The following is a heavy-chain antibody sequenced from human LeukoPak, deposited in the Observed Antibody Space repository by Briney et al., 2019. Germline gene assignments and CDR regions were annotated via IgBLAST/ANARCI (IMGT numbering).Heavy chain of an antibody. V-gene: IGHV4-4*02. Sequence: SGTLSLTCTVSGDSINSRDLWSWVRQPPGKGLEWIGEMYLSGTTHSNPSVKSRVTISIDKSKNQFFLNLSSVTAADTAVYYCAGPVGRYSSGLYYYYFDYWGQGTLVTVSS. D-gene: IGHD3-22*01. CDR2: MYLSGTT. CDR3: AGPVGRYSSGLYYYYFDY. J-gene: IGHJ4*02. CDR1: GDSINSRDL.